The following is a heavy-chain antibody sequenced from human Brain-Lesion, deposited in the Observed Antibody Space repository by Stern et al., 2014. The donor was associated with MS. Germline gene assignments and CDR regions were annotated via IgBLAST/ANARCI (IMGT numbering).Heavy chain of an antibody. J-gene: IGHJ5*02. V-gene: IGHV3-30*18. CDR1: GFTFGSCA. Sequence: DQLVESGGGVVQPGRPLRLSCVASGFTFGSCAMHWVRQAPGKGLGWVAGVSYDGSNKYYADSVKGRFTISRDNSQNTLYMQMSSLRPEDTAVYYCAKDRQYLTYFFDHWGQGSLVTVSS. CDR2: VSYDGSNK. D-gene: IGHD2/OR15-2a*01. CDR3: AKDRQYLTYFFDH.